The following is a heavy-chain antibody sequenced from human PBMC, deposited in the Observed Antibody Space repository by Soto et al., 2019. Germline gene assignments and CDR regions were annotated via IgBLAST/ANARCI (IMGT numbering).Heavy chain of an antibody. V-gene: IGHV3-30*18. CDR2: ISYDGSNK. CDR3: AKSFGDGYKFDY. D-gene: IGHD5-12*01. Sequence: QVQLVESGGGVVQPGRSLRLSCAASGFTFSSYGMHWVRQAPGKGLEWVAVISYDGSNKYYADSVKGRFTISRDNSKNTLYLQMNSLRAEDTAVYYCAKSFGDGYKFDYWGQGTLVTXSS. J-gene: IGHJ4*02. CDR1: GFTFSSYG.